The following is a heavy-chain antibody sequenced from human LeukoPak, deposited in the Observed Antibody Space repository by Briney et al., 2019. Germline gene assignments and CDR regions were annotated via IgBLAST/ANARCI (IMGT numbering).Heavy chain of an antibody. J-gene: IGHJ6*03. CDR1: GGSFSGYY. V-gene: IGHV4-34*01. Sequence: SETLSLTCAVYGGSFSGYYWTWIRQTPEKGLEWMGEMNPSGSTNYNPSLKSRVTTSVDTSKNQFSLELSSVTAADTAVHYCARGRQDVTMIVVVITAVSYYLDVRGKGTTVTVS. CDR3: ARGRQDVTMIVVVITAVSYYLDV. CDR2: MNPSGST. D-gene: IGHD3-22*01.